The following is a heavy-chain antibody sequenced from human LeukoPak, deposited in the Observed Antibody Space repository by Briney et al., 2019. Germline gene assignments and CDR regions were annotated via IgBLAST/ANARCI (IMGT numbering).Heavy chain of an antibody. D-gene: IGHD3-22*01. CDR2: MNPNSGNT. Sequence: ASVKVSCKASGYTLTSYDINWVRQATGQGLEWMGGMNPNSGNTGYAQKFQGRVTMTRNTSISTAYMELSSLRSEDTAVYYCAREAGDSSGYYYYYYYGMDVWGQGTTVTVSS. CDR1: GYTLTSYD. J-gene: IGHJ6*01. V-gene: IGHV1-8*01. CDR3: AREAGDSSGYYYYYYYGMDV.